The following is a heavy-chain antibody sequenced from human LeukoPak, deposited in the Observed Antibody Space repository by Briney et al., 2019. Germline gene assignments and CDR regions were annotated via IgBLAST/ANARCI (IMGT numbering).Heavy chain of an antibody. Sequence: GGSLRLSCAASGFTFSTYAMSWVRQAPGKGLEWVSVIRGSGGSTHYADSVKGRFTISRDNSKNTLYLQMNSLRAEDTAIYYCAKDLYGDYGGIDYWGQGTPVTVSS. J-gene: IGHJ4*02. CDR3: AKDLYGDYGGIDY. CDR1: GFTFSTYA. D-gene: IGHD4-17*01. V-gene: IGHV3-23*01. CDR2: IRGSGGST.